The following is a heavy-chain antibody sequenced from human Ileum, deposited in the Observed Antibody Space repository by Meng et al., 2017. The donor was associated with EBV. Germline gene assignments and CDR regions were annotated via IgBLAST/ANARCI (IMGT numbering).Heavy chain of an antibody. J-gene: IGHJ4*02. Sequence: HLHRQRCGPGLGNLSGNLPLPGHVSGDTISNSDHYWNWVRRSPGKGLELIASIYRSGSSYFDPSLKSRVSLSLDTSKNQFSLKLSSVTAADTALYYCARDPAYPRGLFDSWGQGILVTVSS. CDR1: GDTISNSDHY. V-gene: IGHV4-39*07. CDR2: IYRSGSS. CDR3: ARDPAYPRGLFDS. D-gene: IGHD3-10*01.